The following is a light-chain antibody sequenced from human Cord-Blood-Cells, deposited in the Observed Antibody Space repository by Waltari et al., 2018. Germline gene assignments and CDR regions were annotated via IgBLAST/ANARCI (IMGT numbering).Light chain of an antibody. Sequence: DIQMTQSPSSLSASVGDRVTITCRASQSISSYLNWYQQKPGKAPKLLIYAASSLQSGVPSSFIGSGSGTDFTLTISSLQPEDFATYYGQQSYSTPYTFGQGTKLEIK. CDR3: QQSYSTPYT. J-gene: IGKJ2*01. CDR1: QSISSY. V-gene: IGKV1-39*01. CDR2: AAS.